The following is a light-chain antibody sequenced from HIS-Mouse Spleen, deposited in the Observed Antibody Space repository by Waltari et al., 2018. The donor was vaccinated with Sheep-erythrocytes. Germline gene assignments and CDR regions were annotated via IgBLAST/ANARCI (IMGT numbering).Light chain of an antibody. CDR1: SSDVGSYTL. J-gene: IGLJ1*01. CDR3: CSYAGSYNHV. V-gene: IGLV2-23*01. CDR2: EGS. Sequence: PGQSLTISCTGTSSDVGSYTLVSWYQQHPGKAPKLMIYEGSKRPSGVSNRFSGSKSGNTASLTISGLQAEDEADYYCCSYAGSYNHVFATGTKVTVL.